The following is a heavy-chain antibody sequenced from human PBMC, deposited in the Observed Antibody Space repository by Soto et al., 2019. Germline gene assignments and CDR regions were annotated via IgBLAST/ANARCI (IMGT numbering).Heavy chain of an antibody. Sequence: QVQLVESGGGVVQPGRSLRLSCAASGFTFSSYAMHWVRQAPGKGLEWVAVISYEGSNKYYADSVKGRFTIPRDNSKNTLYLQMNSLRAEDTAVYYWARDGVYSSGWQYYYGMDVWGQGTTVTVSS. D-gene: IGHD6-19*01. V-gene: IGHV3-30-3*01. CDR1: GFTFSSYA. CDR2: ISYEGSNK. J-gene: IGHJ6*02. CDR3: ARDGVYSSGWQYYYGMDV.